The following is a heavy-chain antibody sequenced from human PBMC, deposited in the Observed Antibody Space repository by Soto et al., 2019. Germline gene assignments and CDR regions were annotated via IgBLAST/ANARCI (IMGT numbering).Heavy chain of an antibody. CDR1: GGSISSYY. CDR2: IYYSGST. J-gene: IGHJ4*02. D-gene: IGHD2-21*01. Sequence: PSETLSLTCTVSGGSISSYYWSWIRQPPGKGLEWIGYIYYSGSTYYNPSLKSRVTISVDRSKNQFSLKLTSVNTADTAIYYCTRGGDPYKTGHWGQGTLVTVSS. V-gene: IGHV4-59*01. CDR3: TRGGDPYKTGH.